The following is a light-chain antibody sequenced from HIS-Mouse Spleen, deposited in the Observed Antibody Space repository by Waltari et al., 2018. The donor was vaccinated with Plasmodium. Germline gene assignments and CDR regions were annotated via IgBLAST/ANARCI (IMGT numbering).Light chain of an antibody. CDR3: QQYNNWSFT. Sequence: EIVMTQSPATLSVSPGESATLSFRASQSVRSNLAWYQQKPGQAPRLLIYGASTRATGIPARFSGSGSGTEFTLTISSLQSEDFAVYYCQQYNNWSFTFGPGTKVDIK. CDR1: QSVRSN. J-gene: IGKJ3*01. CDR2: GAS. V-gene: IGKV3-15*01.